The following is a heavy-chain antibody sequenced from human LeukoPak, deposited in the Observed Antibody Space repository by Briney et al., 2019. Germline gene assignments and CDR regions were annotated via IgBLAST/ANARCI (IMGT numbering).Heavy chain of an antibody. CDR1: GFTFSSYA. CDR3: AKESPDFDP. J-gene: IGHJ5*02. D-gene: IGHD1-14*01. V-gene: IGHV3-23*01. CDR2: ISGSGGST. Sequence: GGSLRLSCAASGFTFSSYAMSWVRQAPGKGLEWVSVISGSGGSTYYADSVKGRFTIFRDNSKHTRYLQMNSLRDEDTAVCYCAKESPDFDPWGQGTLVTVSS.